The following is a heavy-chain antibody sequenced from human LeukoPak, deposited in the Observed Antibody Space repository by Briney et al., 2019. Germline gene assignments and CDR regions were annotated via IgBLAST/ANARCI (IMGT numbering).Heavy chain of an antibody. J-gene: IGHJ4*02. CDR1: GFTFSSYA. D-gene: IGHD3-22*01. V-gene: IGHV3-30-3*01. Sequence: GRSLRLSCAASGFTFSSYAMHWVRQAPGKGLEWVAVISYDGSNKYYADSVKGRFTISRDNSKNTLYLQMNSLRAEDTAVYYCARDRDSSGYYFDYWGQGTLVTVSS. CDR2: ISYDGSNK. CDR3: ARDRDSSGYYFDY.